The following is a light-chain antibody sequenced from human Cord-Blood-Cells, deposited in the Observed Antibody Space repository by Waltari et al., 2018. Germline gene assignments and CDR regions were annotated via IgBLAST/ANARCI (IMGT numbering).Light chain of an antibody. CDR1: QSLLHSNGYNY. V-gene: IGKV2-28*01. Sequence: DIVMTQSPLSLPVTPGEPASISCRSSQSLLHSNGYNYLDWYLQKPGQSPQLLIYSGSNPASGVPDRLSGSGSGTDFTLKISRVEAADVGVYYCMQALQTPPTWTFGQGTKVEIK. CDR3: MQALQTPPTWT. J-gene: IGKJ1*01. CDR2: SGS.